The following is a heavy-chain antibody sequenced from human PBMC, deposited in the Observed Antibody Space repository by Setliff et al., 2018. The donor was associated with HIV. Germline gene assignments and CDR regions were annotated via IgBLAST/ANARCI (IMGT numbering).Heavy chain of an antibody. CDR2: IYYTGTT. CDR1: GGSINTGGYY. J-gene: IGHJ5*02. CDR3: SRGTYYKGLDP. V-gene: IGHV4-31*11. D-gene: IGHD3-10*01. Sequence: PSETLSLTCVVSGGSINTGGYYWTWIRQVPGKGLEWIGSIYYTGTTNYNPSLESRLTISIDTSQNHFSLKLTSVTAADTALYFGSRGTYYKGLDPWGQGTLVTVSS.